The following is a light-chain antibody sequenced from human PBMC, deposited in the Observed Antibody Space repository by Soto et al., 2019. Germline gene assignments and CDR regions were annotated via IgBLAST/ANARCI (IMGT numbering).Light chain of an antibody. CDR2: DVS. CDR3: QKYNNWPLN. J-gene: IGKJ4*01. CDR1: QSVFSS. V-gene: IGKV3D-15*01. Sequence: EIVMTQSPATLSLSPGERATLSCRASQSVFSSLAWYQQKPGQAPRLLIYDVSTRATGIPTRFSGSGSGTEFTLTISSLQSEDFAAYYCQKYNNWPLNFGGGTTGDIK.